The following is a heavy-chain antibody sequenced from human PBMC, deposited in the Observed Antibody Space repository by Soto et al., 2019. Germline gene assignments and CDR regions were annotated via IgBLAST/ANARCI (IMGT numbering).Heavy chain of an antibody. D-gene: IGHD6-13*01. CDR1: GYSFSSYW. CDR3: ARRSSSSWYSDY. CDR2: IYPGDSDT. Sequence: GESLKISCKGSGYSFSSYWMGWVRQMPGKGLEWMGIIYPGDSDTRYSPSFQGQVTMSADKSISTAYLQWSSLKASDTAMYYCARRSSSSWYSDYWGQGTLVTVSS. J-gene: IGHJ4*02. V-gene: IGHV5-51*01.